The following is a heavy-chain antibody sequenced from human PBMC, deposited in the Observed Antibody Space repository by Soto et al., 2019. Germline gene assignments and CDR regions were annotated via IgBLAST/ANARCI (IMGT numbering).Heavy chain of an antibody. V-gene: IGHV1-69*01. CDR1: GGTFSSNG. D-gene: IGHD1-1*01. Sequence: QVQLVQSAAEVKQAGSSVKVSCKASGGTFSSNGISWVRQAPGQGLEWMGGIIPTFATSQYAQKFQGRVTINADESTSTAYMELSSLRSDDTAVYYCARDRIGTGTPEYFDHWGQGTLVTVSS. CDR3: ARDRIGTGTPEYFDH. CDR2: IIPTFATS. J-gene: IGHJ4*02.